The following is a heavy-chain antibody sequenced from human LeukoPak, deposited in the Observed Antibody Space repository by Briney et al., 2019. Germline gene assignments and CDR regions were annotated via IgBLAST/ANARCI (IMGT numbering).Heavy chain of an antibody. J-gene: IGHJ5*02. CDR1: GGSISSYY. CDR2: IYYSGST. Sequence: PSETLSLTCTVSGGSISSYYWSWIRQPPGKGLEWIGYIYYSGSTNYNPSLKSRVTMSVDTSKNQFSLKLSSVTAADTAVYYCARKYGSGSYYNVLRTYWYNWFDPWGQGTLVTVSS. V-gene: IGHV4-59*12. D-gene: IGHD3-10*01. CDR3: ARKYGSGSYYNVLRTYWYNWFDP.